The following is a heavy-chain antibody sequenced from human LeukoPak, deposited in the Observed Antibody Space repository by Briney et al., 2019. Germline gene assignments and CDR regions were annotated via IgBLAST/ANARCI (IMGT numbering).Heavy chain of an antibody. CDR2: FKTNYNQV. CDR3: AGSVPDYTRFDF. V-gene: IGHV3-23*05. D-gene: IGHD4-11*01. Sequence: GGSLRLSCVASGFTFSDYAMNWVRQAPGKGLEWVSTFKTNYNQVYYAESVRGRFTISADNSKNTAYLQMNSLRVEDTALYYCAGSVPDYTRFDFWGQGALVTVSS. J-gene: IGHJ4*02. CDR1: GFTFSDYA.